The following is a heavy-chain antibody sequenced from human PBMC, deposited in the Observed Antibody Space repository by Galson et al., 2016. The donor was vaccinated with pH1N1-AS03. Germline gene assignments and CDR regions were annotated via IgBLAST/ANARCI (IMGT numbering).Heavy chain of an antibody. J-gene: IGHJ5*02. CDR2: ISGSGGKT. Sequence: SLRLSCAGSGFTFSNYAMSWVRHAPGKGLEWVSGISGSGGKTYYADSVKGRFTISRDKSKKMVYLQMKSLRAEDTAEYFCVKGPLSITVGEFDPWGQGTLVTVSS. CDR3: VKGPLSITVGEFDP. D-gene: IGHD1-14*01. CDR1: GFTFSNYA. V-gene: IGHV3-23*01.